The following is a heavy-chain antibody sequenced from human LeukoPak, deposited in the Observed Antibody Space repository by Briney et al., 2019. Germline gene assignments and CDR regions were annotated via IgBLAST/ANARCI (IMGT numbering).Heavy chain of an antibody. D-gene: IGHD3-3*01. J-gene: IGHJ4*02. CDR1: GFTFSSYA. Sequence: QPGGSLRLSCAASGFTFSSYAMSWVRQAPGKGLEWVSAISGSGGSTYYADSVKGRFTISRDNSKNTLYLQMNSLRAEDTAVYYCAKDVLRFLEWLSLGDYWGQGTLVTVSS. CDR2: ISGSGGST. V-gene: IGHV3-23*01. CDR3: AKDVLRFLEWLSLGDY.